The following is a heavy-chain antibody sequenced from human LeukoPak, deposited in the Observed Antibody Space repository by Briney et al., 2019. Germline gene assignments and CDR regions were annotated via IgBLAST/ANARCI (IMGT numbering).Heavy chain of an antibody. D-gene: IGHD1-1*01. CDR3: AKIGTTGTPDAFDI. CDR2: INWNGGST. CDR1: GFTFDDYG. Sequence: GGSLRLSCAASGFTFDDYGMSWVRQAPGKGLEWVSGINWNGGSTGYADSVKGRFTISRDNAKNSLYLQMNSLRAEDTAVYYCAKIGTTGTPDAFDIWGQGTMVTVSS. J-gene: IGHJ3*02. V-gene: IGHV3-20*04.